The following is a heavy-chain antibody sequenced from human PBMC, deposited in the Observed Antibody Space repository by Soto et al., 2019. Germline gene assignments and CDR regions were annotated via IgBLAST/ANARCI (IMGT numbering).Heavy chain of an antibody. CDR1: GVSLSDTSYY. V-gene: IGHV4-39*01. CDR3: ARHGSY. J-gene: IGHJ4*02. Sequence: QLQLPESGPGLVKPSETLSLTCNVSGVSLSDTSYYWGWIRQPPGKGLEWIGTIYFSGTTFYNPSLTSRLTISVDTSKNQFSRRLRSVTAADTAVYYCARHGSYWGQGTLVAFSS. CDR2: IYFSGTT.